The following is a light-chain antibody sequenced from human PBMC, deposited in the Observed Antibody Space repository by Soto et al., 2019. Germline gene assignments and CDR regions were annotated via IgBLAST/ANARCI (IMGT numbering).Light chain of an antibody. CDR2: EVS. J-gene: IGLJ1*01. CDR3: CSYAGSGTDNYV. CDR1: SSDVGNYKY. Sequence: QSVLTQPASVSGSPGQSITISCTGTSSDVGNYKYVSWYQQHPGKAPKLMIYEVSNRPSGVSNRFSGSKSGNTASLTISGLQAEDETDYYCCSYAGSGTDNYVFGSGTKVTVL. V-gene: IGLV2-14*01.